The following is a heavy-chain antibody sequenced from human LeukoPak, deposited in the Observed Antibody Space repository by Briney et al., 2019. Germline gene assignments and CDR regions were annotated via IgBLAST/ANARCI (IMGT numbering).Heavy chain of an antibody. CDR2: IYTSGST. CDR3: AREIDSSLDY. CDR1: GGSICSYY. V-gene: IGHV4-4*07. D-gene: IGHD3-22*01. Sequence: SETLSLTCTVSGGSICSYYWSWIRKPAGKGLEWIGRIYTSGSTNYNPSLKSRVTMSVDTSKNQFSLKLNSVTAADTAVYYCAREIDSSLDYWGQGTLVTVSS. J-gene: IGHJ4*01.